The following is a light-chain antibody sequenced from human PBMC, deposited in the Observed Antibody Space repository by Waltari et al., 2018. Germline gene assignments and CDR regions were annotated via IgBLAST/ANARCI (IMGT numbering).Light chain of an antibody. Sequence: EIVLTQPPATLSSSPGVSATLSCRASQSVSSYVAWYQQQPGQAPRLLIYDASNRATGIPARFSGSGSGTDFTLTISSLEPEEFAVYYCQQRSNFGGGTKVEIK. V-gene: IGKV3-11*01. CDR1: QSVSSY. J-gene: IGKJ4*01. CDR3: QQRSN. CDR2: DAS.